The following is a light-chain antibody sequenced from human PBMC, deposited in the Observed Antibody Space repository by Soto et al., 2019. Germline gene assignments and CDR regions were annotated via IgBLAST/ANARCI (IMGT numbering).Light chain of an antibody. J-gene: IGKJ5*01. CDR1: QTISGY. V-gene: IGKV1-39*01. CDR2: AAS. Sequence: DIQMTQSPSSLSASVGDRVTITCRASQTISGYLNWYQQKPGKAPKVLMSAASTLQGGVPSRFSGSGSGTDFTLTISSLQPEDFATYYCQQSYTIPITFGQGTRLEIK. CDR3: QQSYTIPIT.